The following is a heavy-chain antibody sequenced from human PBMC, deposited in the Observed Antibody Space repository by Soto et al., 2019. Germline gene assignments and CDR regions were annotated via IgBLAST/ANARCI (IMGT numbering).Heavy chain of an antibody. CDR2: VYYSGST. CDR3: VRSSYGGHFFDP. D-gene: IGHD1-26*01. J-gene: IGHJ5*02. V-gene: IGHV4-39*01. CDR1: GGSTTTSRYY. Sequence: KPSETLSLTCTVSGGSTTTSRYYWGWIRQPPGKGLEWIGSVYYSGSTYYNPSLKSRVTISLDRSTDQFSLNLSSVTATDTAVYFCVRSSYGGHFFDPWGQGTLVTVSS.